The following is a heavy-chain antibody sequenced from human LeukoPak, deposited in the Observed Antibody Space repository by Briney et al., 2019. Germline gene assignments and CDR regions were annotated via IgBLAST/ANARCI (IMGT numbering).Heavy chain of an antibody. D-gene: IGHD3-10*01. CDR3: ARGYYGSGSHCCHMDV. J-gene: IGHJ6*03. V-gene: IGHV4-34*01. Sequence: PSETLSLTCAVYVGSFSGHYWSGIRQPTGKGLEWIGEINHSGSTNYKSTLKSRVTISVDTSKNQFSLKLSSVTAADTAVYYCARGYYGSGSHCCHMDVWGKGTTVTVSS. CDR1: VGSFSGHY. CDR2: INHSGST.